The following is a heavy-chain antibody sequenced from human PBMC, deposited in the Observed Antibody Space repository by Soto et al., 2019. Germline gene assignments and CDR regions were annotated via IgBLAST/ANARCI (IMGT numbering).Heavy chain of an antibody. CDR2: ISDSGRST. CDR1: GFTFSDYA. CDR3: AKGYSSSWYTPDV. J-gene: IGHJ6*02. V-gene: IGHV3-23*01. Sequence: EVQLLESGGGLVQPGGSLRLSCAASGFTFSDYAMSWVRQAPGKGLEWVSGISDSGRSTYYADSMKGRFTISRENSKKTLYLQMNSLRAEDTAVYYCAKGYSSSWYTPDVWGQGTTVTVSS. D-gene: IGHD6-13*01.